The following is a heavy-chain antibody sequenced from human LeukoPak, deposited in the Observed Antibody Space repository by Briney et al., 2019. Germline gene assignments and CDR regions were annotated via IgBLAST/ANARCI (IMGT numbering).Heavy chain of an antibody. CDR1: GYTFSTYG. Sequence: ASVKVSCKASGYTFSTYGISWVRQASGQGLEWMGWISTHNENTEYAQKFQGRVTMTTDTSTSTAYMELRSLRSDDTAVYYCAKDPPHSSGPNSPCFEFWGQGTLVTVSS. CDR2: ISTHNENT. V-gene: IGHV1-18*01. J-gene: IGHJ4*02. D-gene: IGHD6-19*01. CDR3: AKDPPHSSGPNSPCFEF.